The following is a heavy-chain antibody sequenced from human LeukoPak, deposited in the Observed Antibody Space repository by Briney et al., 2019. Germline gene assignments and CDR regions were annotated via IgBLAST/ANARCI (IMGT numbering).Heavy chain of an antibody. J-gene: IGHJ3*02. CDR3: VRDYPVVPYYFDSSAYYPHI. Sequence: PSETLSLTCTVSGASINSGSYYWSWIRQRAGKGLEWVGRIYTSGSTNDNPSLKGRVTIAVDTSKNQFSLRLNSLTPADTAVYYCVRDYPVVPYYFDSSAYYPHIWGPGTMVTVSS. D-gene: IGHD3-22*01. CDR2: IYTSGST. CDR1: GASINSGSYY. V-gene: IGHV4-61*02.